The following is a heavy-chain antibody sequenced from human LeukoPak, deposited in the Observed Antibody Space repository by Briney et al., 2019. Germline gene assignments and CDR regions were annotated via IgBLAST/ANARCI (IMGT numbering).Heavy chain of an antibody. CDR1: GFTFSSYG. D-gene: IGHD1-26*01. CDR2: ISYDGSNK. CDR3: AKDYLGAVDY. J-gene: IGHJ4*02. V-gene: IGHV3-30*18. Sequence: PGRSLRLSCAASGFTFSSYGMHWVRQAPGKGLEWVAVISYDGSNKYYADSVKGRFTISRDNSKNTLYLQMNSLRAEDTAVYYCAKDYLGAVDYWGQGTLVTVSS.